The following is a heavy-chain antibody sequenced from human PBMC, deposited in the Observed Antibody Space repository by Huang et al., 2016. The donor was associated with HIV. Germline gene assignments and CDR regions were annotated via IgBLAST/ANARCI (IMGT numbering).Heavy chain of an antibody. CDR2: FDPEMGET. D-gene: IGHD3-9*01. CDR3: ATGFDVFFDF. Sequence: QVQLVQSRAEVKKPGASVKVSCKVSEYTLTELSINWVRQPPGKGLEWMGGFDPEMGETIYAQKCQGRVTMTEDTSTETAFMELSGLRPEDTAVYYCATGFDVFFDFWGQGTLVTVSS. CDR1: EYTLTELS. J-gene: IGHJ4*02. V-gene: IGHV1-24*01.